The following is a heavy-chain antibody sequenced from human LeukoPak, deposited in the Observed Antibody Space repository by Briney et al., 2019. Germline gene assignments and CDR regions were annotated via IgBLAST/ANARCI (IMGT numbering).Heavy chain of an antibody. CDR1: GFTFSSYA. CDR3: ANHGYGYSYGMDV. CDR2: ISGNGGST. V-gene: IGHV3-23*01. J-gene: IGHJ6*02. Sequence: PGGSLRLSCAASGFTFSSYAMSWVRQAPGKGLEWVSAISGNGGSTYYADSVKGRFTISRDNSKNTLYLQMNSLRAEDTAVYYCANHGYGYSYGMDVWGQGTTVTVSS. D-gene: IGHD5-18*01.